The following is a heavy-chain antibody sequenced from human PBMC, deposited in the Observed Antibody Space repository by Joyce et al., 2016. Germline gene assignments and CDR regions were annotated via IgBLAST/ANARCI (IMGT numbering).Heavy chain of an antibody. V-gene: IGHV1-69*04. Sequence: VQLVQSGAEVKKPGSSVKVSCKVSGGNFYDYTITWVRQAPGQGLEWMGRIIPIVGVVNYARKFRGRVALTADKSTATAYLELNSLRLDDTAMFFCTRGRIEYSKTFNAYDIWGQGTMVTVSS. CDR2: IIPIVGVV. CDR1: GGNFYDYT. D-gene: IGHD2/OR15-2a*01. J-gene: IGHJ3*02. CDR3: TRGRIEYSKTFNAYDI.